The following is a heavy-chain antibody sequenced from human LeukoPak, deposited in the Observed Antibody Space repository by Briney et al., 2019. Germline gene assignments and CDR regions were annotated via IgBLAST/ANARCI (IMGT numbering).Heavy chain of an antibody. CDR3: AREDIVVVPAAMSYYYYYGMDV. D-gene: IGHD2-2*01. J-gene: IGHJ6*02. CDR1: GFTFSSYG. V-gene: IGHV3-33*01. Sequence: GGSLRLSCAASGFTFSSYGMHWVRQAPGMGLEWVAVIWYDGSNKYYADSVKGRFTISRDNSKNTLYLQMNSLRAEDTAVYYCAREDIVVVPAAMSYYYYYGMDVWGQGTTVTVSS. CDR2: IWYDGSNK.